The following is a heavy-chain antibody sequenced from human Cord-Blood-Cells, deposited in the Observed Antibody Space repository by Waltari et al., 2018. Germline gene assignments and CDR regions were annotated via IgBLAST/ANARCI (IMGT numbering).Heavy chain of an antibody. J-gene: IGHJ4*02. CDR2: IYHSGST. D-gene: IGHD3-3*01. CDR3: ARGRFLEWLLFDY. CDR1: GGSIRSGGYS. Sequence: QLQLQESGSGLVKPSQTLSLTCAVSGGSIRSGGYSWSWIRQPPGKGLEWIGYIYHSGSTYYNPSLKSRVTISVDRSKNQFSLKLSSVTAADTAVYYCARGRFLEWLLFDYWGQGTLVTVSS. V-gene: IGHV4-30-2*01.